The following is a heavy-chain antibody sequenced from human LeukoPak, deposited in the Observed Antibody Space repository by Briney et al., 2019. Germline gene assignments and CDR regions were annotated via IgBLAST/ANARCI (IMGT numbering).Heavy chain of an antibody. Sequence: ASVKVSCKASGYTFTSYDINWVRQATGQGLEWMGWMNPNSGNTGYAQKFQGRVTMARYTSISTAYMELSSLRSEDTAVYYCARGSRGKGLYYYYMDVWGKGTTVTVSS. CDR2: MNPNSGNT. CDR3: ARGSRGKGLYYYYMDV. CDR1: GYTFTSYD. D-gene: IGHD3-10*01. J-gene: IGHJ6*03. V-gene: IGHV1-8*01.